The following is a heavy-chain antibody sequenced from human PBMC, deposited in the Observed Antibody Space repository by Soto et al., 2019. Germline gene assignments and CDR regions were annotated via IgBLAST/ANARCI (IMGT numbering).Heavy chain of an antibody. J-gene: IGHJ4*02. V-gene: IGHV3-11*01. CDR3: VRGYNYADS. D-gene: IGHD2-2*02. CDR2: ISSSGSTI. CDR1: GFPFSDHD. Sequence: GGSLRLSCGAAGFPFSDHDMNWIRRAPGKGLERVSYISSSGSTIYYADSVKGRFTISRDNAKNSVYLQMNSLRAEDTAVYLCVRGYNYADSWGQGTLVTV.